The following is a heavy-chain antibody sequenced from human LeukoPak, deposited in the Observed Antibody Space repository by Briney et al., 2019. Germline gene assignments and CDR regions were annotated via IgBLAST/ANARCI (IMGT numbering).Heavy chain of an antibody. V-gene: IGHV4-34*01. Sequence: SETLSLTCAVYGGSFSGYYWSWIRQPPGKGLEWTGEINHSGSTNYNPSLKSRVTISVDTSKNQFSLKLSSVTAADTAVYYCARGIYDFWSGYYSNWFDPWGQGTLSPSPQ. CDR3: ARGIYDFWSGYYSNWFDP. J-gene: IGHJ5*02. D-gene: IGHD3-3*01. CDR2: INHSGST. CDR1: GGSFSGYY.